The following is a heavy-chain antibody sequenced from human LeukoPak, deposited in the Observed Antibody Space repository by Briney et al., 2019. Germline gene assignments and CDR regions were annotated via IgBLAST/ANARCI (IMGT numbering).Heavy chain of an antibody. V-gene: IGHV3-74*01. Sequence: PGGSLRPSCAASGITFSSYWMHWVRQAPGTGLVWVSRINSDGSSASYADYVKGRFTISRDNAKNTLYLQMNSLRAEDTAVYYCTAHDSSGYSTKYFQHWGQGTLVTVSS. CDR2: INSDGSSA. D-gene: IGHD3-22*01. J-gene: IGHJ1*01. CDR3: TAHDSSGYSTKYFQH. CDR1: GITFSSYW.